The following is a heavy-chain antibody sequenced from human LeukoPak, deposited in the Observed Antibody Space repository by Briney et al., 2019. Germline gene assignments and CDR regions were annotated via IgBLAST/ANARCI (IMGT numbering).Heavy chain of an antibody. CDR1: GFIFGKYW. V-gene: IGHV3-7*03. J-gene: IGHJ4*02. CDR3: ARDQYDTWSRRGNFDS. CDR2: IKLDGSEK. D-gene: IGHD3-3*01. Sequence: GFLRLSCAASGFIFGKYWMSWVRQAPGKGLEWVANIKLDGSEKNYVDSVKGRFTISRDNTKNSLYLQMNSLRAEDTAVFYCARDQYDTWSRRGNFDSWGQGTLVIVSS.